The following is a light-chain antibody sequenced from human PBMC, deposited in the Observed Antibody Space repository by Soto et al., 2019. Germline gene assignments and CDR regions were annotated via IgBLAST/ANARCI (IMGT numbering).Light chain of an antibody. CDR3: QQYGSSPWT. CDR2: GAS. Sequence: EIVLTQSPVTPSLSPGERATLSCRASQRVSASYLAWYQQKPGQAPRPLIYGASSRAIGIPDRFSGSGSGTDFTLTISRLEPEDFAVYYCQQYGSSPWTFGQGTKVDIK. J-gene: IGKJ1*01. CDR1: QRVSASY. V-gene: IGKV3-20*01.